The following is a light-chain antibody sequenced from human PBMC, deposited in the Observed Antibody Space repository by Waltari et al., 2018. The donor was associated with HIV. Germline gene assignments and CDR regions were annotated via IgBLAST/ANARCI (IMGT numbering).Light chain of an antibody. V-gene: IGKV1-27*01. J-gene: IGKJ1*01. CDR1: QGISDH. Sequence: DVQMTQSPSSLSASVGDRVTITCRASQGISDHLAWYQQRPGRVPQLLIYGATTLQSGVPSRFSGSGSGRDFTLTISSLQPEDAATYYCQKYNSAPWTFGQGTKLESK. CDR2: GAT. CDR3: QKYNSAPWT.